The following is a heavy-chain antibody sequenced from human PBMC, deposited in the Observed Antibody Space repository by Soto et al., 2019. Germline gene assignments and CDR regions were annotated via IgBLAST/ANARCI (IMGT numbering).Heavy chain of an antibody. D-gene: IGHD6-13*01. V-gene: IGHV3-30*18. Sequence: PGGSLRLSCAASGFTFSSYGMHWVRQAPGKGLEWVAVISYDGSNKYYADSVKGRFTISRDNSKNTLYLQMNSLRAEDTAVYYCAKDKAQQQLVRDRYYYYGMDVWGQGTTVTVSS. J-gene: IGHJ6*02. CDR3: AKDKAQQQLVRDRYYYYGMDV. CDR2: ISYDGSNK. CDR1: GFTFSSYG.